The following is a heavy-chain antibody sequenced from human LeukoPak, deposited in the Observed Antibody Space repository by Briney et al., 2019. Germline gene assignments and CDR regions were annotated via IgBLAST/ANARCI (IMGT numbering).Heavy chain of an antibody. CDR2: MYSGGST. CDR3: ARSYSNHLFGMDV. J-gene: IGHJ6*02. V-gene: IGHV3-66*01. CDR1: GFTVSSYY. Sequence: SGGSLRLSCAASGFTVSSYYMTWVRQAPGKGLEWVSVMYSGGSTYYADSVKGRVAISRDNSQNTVFLQMNSVRVEDTAVYYCARSYSNHLFGMDVWGQGTAATVSS. D-gene: IGHD4-11*01.